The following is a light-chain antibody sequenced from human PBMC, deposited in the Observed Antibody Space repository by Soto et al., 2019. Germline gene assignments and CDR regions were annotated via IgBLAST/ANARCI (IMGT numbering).Light chain of an antibody. CDR3: MLGTHWPPYT. CDR2: KVS. J-gene: IGKJ2*01. Sequence: DVVMTQSPLSLPVTLGQQAYITCRSSQSLAYSDGNTYLNWFQQRPGQSPRRLIYKVSNRDSGVPDRFSGSGSGTDFTLKISRVEAEDVGVYYCMLGTHWPPYTFGQGTKLEIK. V-gene: IGKV2-30*01. CDR1: QSLAYSDGNTY.